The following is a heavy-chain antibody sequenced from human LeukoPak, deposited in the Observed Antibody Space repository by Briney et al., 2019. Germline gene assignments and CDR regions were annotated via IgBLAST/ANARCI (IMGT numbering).Heavy chain of an antibody. CDR3: ARDSDYYDSSGYSPFDY. CDR2: INHSGST. V-gene: IGHV4-34*01. D-gene: IGHD3-22*01. J-gene: IGHJ4*02. CDR1: GGSFSGYY. Sequence: SETLSLTCAVYGGSFSGYYWSWIRQPPGKGLEWIGEINHSGSTNYNPSLKSRVTISVDTSKNQFSLKLSSVTAADTAVYYCARDSDYYDSSGYSPFDYWGQGTLVTVSS.